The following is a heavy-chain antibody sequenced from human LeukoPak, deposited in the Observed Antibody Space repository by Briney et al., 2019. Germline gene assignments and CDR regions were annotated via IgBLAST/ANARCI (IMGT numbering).Heavy chain of an antibody. Sequence: PGKSLRLSCAASGFPFRTYGFHWVRQAPGKGLEWVSVIWYDGSSQYNADSVKGRFTISRDNSENTLYLQMNSLRAEDTAVYYCVRIDSYSFDIWGQGTMVTVSS. CDR1: GFPFRTYG. V-gene: IGHV3-33*01. CDR2: IWYDGSSQ. CDR3: VRIDSYSFDI. D-gene: IGHD2-21*02. J-gene: IGHJ3*02.